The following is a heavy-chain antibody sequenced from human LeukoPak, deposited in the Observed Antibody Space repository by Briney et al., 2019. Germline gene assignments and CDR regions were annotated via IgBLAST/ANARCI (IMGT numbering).Heavy chain of an antibody. Sequence: GSLRLSCAASGFTFSSYSMNWVRQAPGKGLEWVSYISSSSSTIYYADSVKGRFIISRDNAKNSLYLQMNSLRGEDTAVFYCAKENRWEWGQGTLVTVSS. J-gene: IGHJ4*02. V-gene: IGHV3-48*01. CDR3: AKENRWE. CDR1: GFTFSSYS. D-gene: IGHD1-14*01. CDR2: ISSSSSTI.